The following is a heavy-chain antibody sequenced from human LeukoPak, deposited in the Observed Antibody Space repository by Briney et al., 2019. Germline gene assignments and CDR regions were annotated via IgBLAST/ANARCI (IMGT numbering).Heavy chain of an antibody. CDR2: ISYDGSNK. Sequence: GGSLRLSCAASGFTFSSYGMHWVRQAPSKGLEWVAVISYDGSNKYYADSVKGRFTISRDNSKNTLYLQMNSLRAEDTAVYYCAKDLDTAVDYWGQGTLVTVSS. CDR1: GFTFSSYG. CDR3: AKDLDTAVDY. D-gene: IGHD5-18*01. J-gene: IGHJ4*02. V-gene: IGHV3-30*18.